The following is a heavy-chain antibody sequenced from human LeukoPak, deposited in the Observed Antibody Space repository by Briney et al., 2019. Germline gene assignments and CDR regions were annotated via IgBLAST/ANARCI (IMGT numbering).Heavy chain of an antibody. CDR1: GFTFSSYG. V-gene: IGHV3-21*01. D-gene: IGHD3-10*01. CDR2: ISSSSSYI. CDR3: ASSLLWFGENWFDP. Sequence: PGGSLRLSCAASGFTFSSYGIHWVRQAPGKGLEWVSSISSSSSYIYYADSVKGRFTISRDNAKNSLYLQMNSLRAEDTAVYYCASSLLWFGENWFDPWGQGTLVTVSS. J-gene: IGHJ5*02.